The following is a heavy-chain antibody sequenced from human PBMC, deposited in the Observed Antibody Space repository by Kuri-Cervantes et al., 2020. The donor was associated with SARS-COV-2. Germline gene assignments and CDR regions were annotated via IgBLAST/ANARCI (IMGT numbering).Heavy chain of an antibody. V-gene: IGHV1-69*06. D-gene: IGHD3-22*01. J-gene: IGHJ4*02. Sequence: SVKVSCKASGGTFSSYAISWVRQAPGQGLEWMGGIIPIFGTANYAQKFQGRVTITADKSTSTAYMELSSLRSEDTAVYYCARGDYYDSSGYLLPEFDYWGQGTLVTVPS. CDR3: ARGDYYDSSGYLLPEFDY. CDR2: IIPIFGTA. CDR1: GGTFSSYA.